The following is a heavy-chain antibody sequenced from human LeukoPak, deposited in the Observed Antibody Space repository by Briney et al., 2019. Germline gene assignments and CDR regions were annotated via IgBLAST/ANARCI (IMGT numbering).Heavy chain of an antibody. D-gene: IGHD2-15*01. CDR2: INPNSGGA. V-gene: IGHV1-2*02. CDR3: ARGCSGGSCYYYYYMDV. Sequence: ASVKVSCKASGYTFTGHFVHWVRQAPGQGLEWMGWINPNSGGAKYAQNFQGRVSMTTDTSISTAYMELSRLRSGDTAVYYCARGCSGGSCYYYYYMDVWGKGTTVTVSS. CDR1: GYTFTGHF. J-gene: IGHJ6*03.